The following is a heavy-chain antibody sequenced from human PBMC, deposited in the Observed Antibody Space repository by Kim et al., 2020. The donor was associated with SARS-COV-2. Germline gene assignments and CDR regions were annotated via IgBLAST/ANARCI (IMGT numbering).Heavy chain of an antibody. V-gene: IGHV3-30*18. D-gene: IGHD3-10*01. Sequence: GGSLRLSCAASGFTFSSYGMHWVRQAPGKGLEWVAVISYDGSNKYYADSVKGRFTISRDNSKNTLYLQMNSLRAEDTAVYYCAKEIQFGEGEKTNHDAFDIWGQGTMVTVSS. CDR3: AKEIQFGEGEKTNHDAFDI. CDR2: ISYDGSNK. CDR1: GFTFSSYG. J-gene: IGHJ3*02.